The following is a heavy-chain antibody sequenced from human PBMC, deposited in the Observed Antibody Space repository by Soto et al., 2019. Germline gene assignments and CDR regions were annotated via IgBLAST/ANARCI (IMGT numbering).Heavy chain of an antibody. V-gene: IGHV1-69*06. CDR1: GGTFSTYI. CDR3: AREDSSGYRFDY. J-gene: IGHJ4*02. D-gene: IGHD3-22*01. Sequence: VQLVQSGAEVKKPGSSVKVSCKVSGGTFSTYIITWVRQAPGHGLEWMGGIIPLFGAANYAQKFQGRVTITADKSTSTAYMELSSLRSEDTAFYYCAREDSSGYRFDYWGQGTLVTVST. CDR2: IIPLFGAA.